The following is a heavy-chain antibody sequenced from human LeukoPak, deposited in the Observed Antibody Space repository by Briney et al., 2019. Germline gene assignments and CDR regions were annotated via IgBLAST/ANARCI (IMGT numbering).Heavy chain of an antibody. V-gene: IGHV3-30-3*01. D-gene: IGHD3-10*01. CDR3: AKVSLYYYGSGSYIDY. J-gene: IGHJ4*02. CDR2: TLYDGNNK. Sequence: GGSLRLSCAASGFTFRSYSMHWVRQAPGKGLEWLAVTLYDGNNKYYADSVKGRFTISRDNSKNTLYLQMNSLRAENTAVYYCAKVSLYYYGSGSYIDYWGQGTLVTVSS. CDR1: GFTFRSYS.